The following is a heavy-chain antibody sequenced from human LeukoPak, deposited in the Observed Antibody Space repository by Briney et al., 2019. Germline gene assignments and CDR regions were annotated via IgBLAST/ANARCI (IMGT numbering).Heavy chain of an antibody. Sequence: GGSLRLSCAASGFTFDDYGMSWVRQAPGKGLEWFSRINSDGSSTSYADSVKGRFTISRDNAKNTLYLQMNSLRAEDTAVYYFARAALYDFWSGNYYYMDVWGKGTTVTVSS. V-gene: IGHV3-74*01. CDR2: INSDGSST. D-gene: IGHD3-3*01. CDR3: ARAALYDFWSGNYYYMDV. CDR1: GFTFDDYG. J-gene: IGHJ6*03.